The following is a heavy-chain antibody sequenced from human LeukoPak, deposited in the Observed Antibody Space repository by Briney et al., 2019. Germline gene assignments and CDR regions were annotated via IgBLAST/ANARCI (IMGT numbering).Heavy chain of an antibody. J-gene: IGHJ4*02. CDR2: ISGSGGST. CDR1: GFTFSSYA. Sequence: PGGSLRLSCAASGFTFSSYAMSWVRQAPGKGLEWVSPISGSGGSTYYADSVKGRFTISRDNSKNTLYLQMNSLRAEDTAVYYCAKAGIVVVPAAKLKSYYFDYWGQGTLVTVSS. V-gene: IGHV3-23*01. CDR3: AKAGIVVVPAAKLKSYYFDY. D-gene: IGHD2-2*01.